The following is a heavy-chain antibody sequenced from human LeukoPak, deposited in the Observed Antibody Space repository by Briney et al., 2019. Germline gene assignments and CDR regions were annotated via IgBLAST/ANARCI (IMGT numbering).Heavy chain of an antibody. Sequence: GGSLRLSCAASGFTFSSYSMNWVRQAPGKGLEWVSHITASGTAMFYADSVKGRFTISRDNAKNSLYLQMNSLRDEDTAVYYCARWPEGAMDYFDYWGQGTLVTVSS. D-gene: IGHD3-16*01. CDR2: ITASGTAM. CDR1: GFTFSSYS. CDR3: ARWPEGAMDYFDY. V-gene: IGHV3-48*02. J-gene: IGHJ4*02.